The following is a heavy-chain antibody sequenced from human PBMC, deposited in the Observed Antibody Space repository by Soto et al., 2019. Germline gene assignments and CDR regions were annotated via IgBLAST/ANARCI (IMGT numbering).Heavy chain of an antibody. CDR3: ARHVLLWFGELFHTWFDP. J-gene: IGHJ5*02. V-gene: IGHV4-4*02. D-gene: IGHD3-10*01. CDR2: IYHSGST. CDR1: GGSISSSNW. Sequence: QVQLQESGPGLVKPSGTLSLTCAVSGGSISSSNWWSWVRQPPGKGLEWIGEIYHSGSTNYNPSLKSRVTISVDKSKNQFALKLSSVTAADTAVYYCARHVLLWFGELFHTWFDPWGQGTLVTVSS.